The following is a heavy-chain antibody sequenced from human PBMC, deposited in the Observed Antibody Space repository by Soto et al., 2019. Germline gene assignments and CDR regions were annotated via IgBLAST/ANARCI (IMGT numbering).Heavy chain of an antibody. CDR3: AKLETYTAMVNSIDY. D-gene: IGHD5-18*01. CDR1: GFTFSSYA. CDR2: ISGSGGST. Sequence: EVQLLESGGGLVQPGGSLRLSCAASGFTFSSYAMSWVRQAPGKGLEWVSAISGSGGSTYYADSVKGRFTISRDNSXXTLYLQMNSLRAEDTAVYYCAKLETYTAMVNSIDYWGQGTLVTVSS. J-gene: IGHJ4*02. V-gene: IGHV3-23*01.